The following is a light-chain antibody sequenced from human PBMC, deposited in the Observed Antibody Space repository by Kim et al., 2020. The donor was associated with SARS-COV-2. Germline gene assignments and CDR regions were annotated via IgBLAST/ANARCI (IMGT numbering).Light chain of an antibody. CDR1: QSLIYSDGDIY. V-gene: IGKV2-30*01. CDR2: KVS. J-gene: IGKJ2*01. CDR3: FHDTHWPMYT. Sequence: VMTQSPLSLPVTLGQPASISCRSSQSLIYSDGDIYLSWFQQRPGLSPRRLIYKVSHRDSGGPDRFSGSGSGTDFTLRISRVEAEDVGVYFCFHDTHWPMYTFGQGTKLEI.